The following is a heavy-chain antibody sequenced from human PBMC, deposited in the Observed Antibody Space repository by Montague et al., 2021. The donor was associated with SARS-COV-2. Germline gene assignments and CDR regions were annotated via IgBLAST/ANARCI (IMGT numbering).Heavy chain of an antibody. CDR1: GGSISSGSYY. CDR2: IYYSGST. D-gene: IGHD6-13*01. CDR3: ARVGRQQLVRLSGMDV. J-gene: IGHJ6*02. Sequence: ETLSLTCTVSGGSISSGSYYWGWIRQPPGKGLEWIGSIYYSGSTYYNPSLKSRVTISVDTSKNQFSLKLSSVTAADTAVYYCARVGRQQLVRLSGMDVWGQGTTVTVSS. V-gene: IGHV4-39*07.